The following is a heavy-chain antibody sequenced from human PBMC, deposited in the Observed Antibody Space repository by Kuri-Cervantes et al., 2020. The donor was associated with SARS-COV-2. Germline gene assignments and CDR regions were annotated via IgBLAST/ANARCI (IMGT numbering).Heavy chain of an antibody. J-gene: IGHJ4*02. CDR1: GFTFTSHA. CDR3: AKDQHGIVVVVAAIDY. CDR2: ISYDGSNK. V-gene: IGHV3-30*18. D-gene: IGHD2-15*01. Sequence: GESLKISCAVSGFTFTSHAMHWVRQAPGKGLEWVALISYDGSNKSYADSVKGRFTISRGNSKNTLYLQMSSLRAEDTAVYYCAKDQHGIVVVVAAIDYWGQGTLVTVSS.